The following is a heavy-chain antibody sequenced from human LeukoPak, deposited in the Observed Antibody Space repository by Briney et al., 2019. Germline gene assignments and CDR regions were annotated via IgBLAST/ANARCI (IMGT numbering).Heavy chain of an antibody. D-gene: IGHD3-16*02. Sequence: PGRSLRLSCAASGFSFSSYGMHWVRQAPGKGLEWVAVIWYDGSNKYYADSVKGRFTISRDNSKNTLDLQMNSLRAEDTAVYYCVRDENYIWGGYRLDYWGQGTLVTVSS. V-gene: IGHV3-33*01. CDR1: GFSFSSYG. CDR3: VRDENYIWGGYRLDY. J-gene: IGHJ4*02. CDR2: IWYDGSNK.